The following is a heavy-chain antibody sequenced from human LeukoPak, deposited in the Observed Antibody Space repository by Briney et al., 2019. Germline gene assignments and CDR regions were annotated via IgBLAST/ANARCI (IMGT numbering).Heavy chain of an antibody. CDR1: GFTFSSFW. J-gene: IGHJ4*02. CDR2: IKYDESEK. CDR3: ARITTNGYFEY. D-gene: IGHD1-1*01. V-gene: IGHV3-7*01. Sequence: GGSLRLSCAASGFTFSSFWMGWVRQAPGKGLEWVASIKYDESEKHHVDSVKGRFTISRDNAKNSLCLQMNSLRAEDTAVYFCARITTNGYFEYWGQGTLVTVSS.